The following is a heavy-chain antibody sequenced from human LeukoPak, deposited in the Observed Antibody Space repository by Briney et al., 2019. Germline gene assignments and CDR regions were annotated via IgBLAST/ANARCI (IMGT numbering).Heavy chain of an antibody. CDR1: GFTFSSYA. D-gene: IGHD5-12*01. V-gene: IGHV3-23*01. Sequence: HAGGSLRLSCAASGFTFSSYAMSWVRQAPGKGLEWVSAISGSGGSTYYADSVKGRFTISRDNAKNSLYLQMSSLRAEDTAVYYCARTHRSSGYDWALFDYWGQGTLVTVSS. CDR3: ARTHRSSGYDWALFDY. J-gene: IGHJ4*02. CDR2: ISGSGGST.